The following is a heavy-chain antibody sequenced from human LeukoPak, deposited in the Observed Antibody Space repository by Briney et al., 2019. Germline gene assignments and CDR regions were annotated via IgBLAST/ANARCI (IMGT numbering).Heavy chain of an antibody. V-gene: IGHV3-21*01. CDR1: GFTFSSYA. CDR3: ARDPYSGNYGNDYYYYMDV. J-gene: IGHJ6*03. D-gene: IGHD1-26*01. CDR2: ITSGGTYI. Sequence: GGSLRLSCAASGFTFSSYAMHWVRQAPGKGLEWVSSITSGGTYIFYADSVKGRFTISRDNAKNSLYLQMDSLGPEDTAVYYCARDPYSGNYGNDYYYYMDVWGKGTTVTISS.